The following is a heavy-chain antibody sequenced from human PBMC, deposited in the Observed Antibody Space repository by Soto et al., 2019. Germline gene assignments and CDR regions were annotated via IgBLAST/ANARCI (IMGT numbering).Heavy chain of an antibody. CDR2: IWYDGSNK. Sequence: LRLSCAASGFTFSSYGMHWVRQAPGKGLEWVAVIWYDGSNKYYADSVKGRFTISRDNSKNTLYLQMNSLRAEDTAVYYCARDEGIVVVPAAPAGMDVWGQGTTVTVSS. V-gene: IGHV3-33*01. D-gene: IGHD2-2*01. J-gene: IGHJ6*02. CDR3: ARDEGIVVVPAAPAGMDV. CDR1: GFTFSSYG.